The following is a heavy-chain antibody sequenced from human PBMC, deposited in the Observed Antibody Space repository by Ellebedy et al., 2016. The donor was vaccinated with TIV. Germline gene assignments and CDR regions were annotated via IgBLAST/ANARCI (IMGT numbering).Heavy chain of an antibody. CDR2: ISYDGSNK. J-gene: IGHJ4*02. V-gene: IGHV3-30-3*01. Sequence: GESLKISXTASGFTFTDYAMHWVRQAPGKGLELVSLISYDGSNKYYADSVKGRFTISGDNSKDTLSLQMNSLRADDAAVYYCAREATLHGGDSGRRYFDYWGQGTLVSVSS. D-gene: IGHD4-23*01. CDR1: GFTFTDYA. CDR3: AREATLHGGDSGRRYFDY.